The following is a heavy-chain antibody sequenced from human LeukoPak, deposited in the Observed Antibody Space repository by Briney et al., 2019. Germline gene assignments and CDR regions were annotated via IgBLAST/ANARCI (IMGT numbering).Heavy chain of an antibody. D-gene: IGHD5-12*01. V-gene: IGHV4-39*01. J-gene: IGHJ4*02. CDR3: ARYSRNGVDEIGF. Sequence: SETLSLTCSVSGDSINSGVSYWAWIRQPPGKGLEWIGTIYYSGSAGSTYYNPSLESRVTISVDTSKNQFSLNLSSVTAADTAVYYCARYSRNGVDEIGFWGQGTLVTVSS. CDR2: IYYSGSAGST. CDR1: GDSINSGVSY.